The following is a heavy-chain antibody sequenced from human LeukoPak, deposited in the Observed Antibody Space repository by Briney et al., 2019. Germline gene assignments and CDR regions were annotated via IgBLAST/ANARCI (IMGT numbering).Heavy chain of an antibody. Sequence: GGSLRPSCAASGFTFSSYWMHWVRQAPGKGLVWVPRINSDGNITTYADSVKGRFTISRDNAKNTLYLQMNSLRAEDTAVYYCVREYTSSSGRAFDYWGQGTLVTVSS. V-gene: IGHV3-74*01. CDR3: VREYTSSSGRAFDY. CDR1: GFTFSSYW. CDR2: INSDGNIT. D-gene: IGHD6-6*01. J-gene: IGHJ4*02.